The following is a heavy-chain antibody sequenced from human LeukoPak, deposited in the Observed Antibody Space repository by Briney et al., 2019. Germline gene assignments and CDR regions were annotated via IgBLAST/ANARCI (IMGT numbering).Heavy chain of an antibody. CDR1: GYSFTSYW. Sequence: GESLKISCKGSGYSFTSYWIGWVRQMPGKGLEWMGIIYPGDSDTRYSPSFQGQVTISADKSISTAYLQWSSLKASDTAMYYCARHGRSGHRGECSGGSCQHDAFDIWGQGTMVTVSS. V-gene: IGHV5-51*01. D-gene: IGHD2-15*01. CDR2: IYPGDSDT. J-gene: IGHJ3*02. CDR3: ARHGRSGHRGECSGGSCQHDAFDI.